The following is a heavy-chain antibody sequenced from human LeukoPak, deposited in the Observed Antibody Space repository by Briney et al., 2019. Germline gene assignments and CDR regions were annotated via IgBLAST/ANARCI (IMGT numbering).Heavy chain of an antibody. J-gene: IGHJ6*02. CDR3: ARDGGYCSSGTICYSRAEYYYYGMDV. Sequence: ASVKVSCKASGYTFTGYYMHWVRRAPGQGLEWMGRINPNSGGTNYAQKFQGRVTMTRDTSISTVYMELSRLRSDDTAVYYCARDGGYCSSGTICYSRAEYYYYGMDVWGQGTTVTVSS. CDR2: INPNSGGT. V-gene: IGHV1-2*06. D-gene: IGHD2-2*01. CDR1: GYTFTGYY.